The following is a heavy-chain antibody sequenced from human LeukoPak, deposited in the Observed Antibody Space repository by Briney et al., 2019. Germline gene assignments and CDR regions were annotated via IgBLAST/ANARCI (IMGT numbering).Heavy chain of an antibody. CDR1: GDSVSSNSAA. J-gene: IGHJ4*02. V-gene: IGHV6-1*01. CDR2: TYYRSKWYN. Sequence: SQTLSLTCAISGDSVSSNSAAWNWIRQSPSRGLEWLGRTYYRSKWYNDYAVSVKSRITINPDTSKNQFSLQLNSVTPEDTAVYYCARAAGRGLKRPARVLDYWGQGTLVTVSS. CDR3: ARAAGRGLKRPARVLDY. D-gene: IGHD6-6*01.